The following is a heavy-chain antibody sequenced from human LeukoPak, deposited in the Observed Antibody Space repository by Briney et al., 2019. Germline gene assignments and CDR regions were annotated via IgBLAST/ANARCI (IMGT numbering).Heavy chain of an antibody. CDR3: ARDLDSDYYDSSGYLGY. CDR1: GFTFSSYA. CDR2: ISYDGSNK. J-gene: IGHJ4*02. V-gene: IGHV3-30-3*01. D-gene: IGHD3-22*01. Sequence: PGGSLRLSCAASGFTFSSYAMHWVRQAPGKGLEWVAVISYDGSNKYYADSVKGRFTISRDNSKNTLYLQMNSLRAEDTAVYYCARDLDSDYYDSSGYLGYWGQGTLVTVSS.